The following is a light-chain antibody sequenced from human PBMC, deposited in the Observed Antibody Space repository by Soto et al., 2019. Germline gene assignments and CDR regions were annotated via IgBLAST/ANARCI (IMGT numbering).Light chain of an antibody. CDR3: HSYDSSLSGSV. CDR1: SSNIGSSYD. Sequence: QSVLTQPPSASGAPGQRVTISCTGGSSNIGSSYDVHWYQQIPGTAPKLLIYGDNNRPSGVPDRFSGSKSGTSASLAITGLQAEDEADYYCHSYDSSLSGSVFGGGTKLTVL. CDR2: GDN. J-gene: IGLJ3*02. V-gene: IGLV1-40*01.